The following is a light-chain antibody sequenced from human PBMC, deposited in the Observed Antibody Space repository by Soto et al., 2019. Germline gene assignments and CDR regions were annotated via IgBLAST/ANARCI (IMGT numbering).Light chain of an antibody. CDR1: QGISGA. CDR2: DAS. Sequence: AIQLTQSPSSLSASVGDRVTITCRASQGISGALAWYQHKPGKAPKLLIYDASSLQSGVPSRFSGSGSGTDFTLTISSLQPEDFATYYCQQFNFTFGPGTKVDIK. V-gene: IGKV1-13*02. J-gene: IGKJ3*01. CDR3: QQFNFT.